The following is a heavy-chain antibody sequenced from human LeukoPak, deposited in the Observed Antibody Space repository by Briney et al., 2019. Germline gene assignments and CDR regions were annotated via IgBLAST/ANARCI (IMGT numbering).Heavy chain of an antibody. D-gene: IGHD3-10*01. CDR3: AREGTASIDY. J-gene: IGHJ4*02. CDR2: LSSDGTNT. V-gene: IGHV3-74*01. CDR1: GFSVSDYW. Sequence: GGSLRLSCAASGFSVSDYWMYWVRQDPGKGLVCVSHLSSDGTNTRYADSVKGRFTMSRDNAKNTVYLQMNSLRAEDTAVYYRAREGTASIDYWGQGSLVTVSS.